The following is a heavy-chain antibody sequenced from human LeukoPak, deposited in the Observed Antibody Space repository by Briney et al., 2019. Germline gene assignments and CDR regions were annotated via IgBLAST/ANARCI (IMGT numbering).Heavy chain of an antibody. Sequence: TSETPSLTCTVSGGSISSYYWSWIRQPPGKRLEWIGYIYYSGSTNYNPSLKSRVTISVDTSKNQFSLKLSSVTAADTAVYYCATGRVPGATGYWGQGTLVTVSS. D-gene: IGHD1-26*01. CDR1: GGSISSYY. J-gene: IGHJ4*02. CDR2: IYYSGST. CDR3: ATGRVPGATGY. V-gene: IGHV4-59*01.